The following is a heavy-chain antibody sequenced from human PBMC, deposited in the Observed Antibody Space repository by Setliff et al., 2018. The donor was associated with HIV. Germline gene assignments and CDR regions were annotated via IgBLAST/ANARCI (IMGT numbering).Heavy chain of an antibody. CDR1: GYTFNNYY. Sequence: ASVKVSCKASGYTFNNYYMHWVRQAPGQGLEWMGIINPSDNRTYYAQKFQGRVTMTRDTSTSSVYMELRSLRSEDTAVYYCARDGGALKDDYGYNGWGLGYFDYWGRGTLVTVSS. V-gene: IGHV1-46*02. CDR2: INPSDNRT. CDR3: ARDGGALKDDYGYNGWGLGYFDY. J-gene: IGHJ4*02. D-gene: IGHD4-17*01.